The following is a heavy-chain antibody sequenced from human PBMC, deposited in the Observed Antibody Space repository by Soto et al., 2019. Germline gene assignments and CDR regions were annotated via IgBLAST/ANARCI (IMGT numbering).Heavy chain of an antibody. J-gene: IGHJ6*02. D-gene: IGHD5-18*01. CDR2: ISAYNGNT. V-gene: IGHV1-18*01. Sequence: ASVKVSCKASGYTFTSYGISWVRQAPGQGLEWMGWISAYNGNTNYAQKLQGRVTMTTDTSTSTAYMELRSLRSDDTAVYYCARDSFVDTAMDYYSFGMDVWGQGTTVTVSS. CDR3: ARDSFVDTAMDYYSFGMDV. CDR1: GYTFTSYG.